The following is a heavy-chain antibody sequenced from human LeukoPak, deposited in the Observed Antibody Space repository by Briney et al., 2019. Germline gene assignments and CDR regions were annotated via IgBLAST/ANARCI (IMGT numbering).Heavy chain of an antibody. CDR2: FDPEDGET. Sequence: ASVKVSXKVSGYTLTELSMHWVRQAPGKGLEWMGGFDPEDGETIYAQKFQGRVTMTEDTSTDTAYMELSSLRSEDTAVYYCATSYQYYDIFSVRAWGQGTLVTVSS. J-gene: IGHJ5*02. D-gene: IGHD3-9*01. CDR1: GYTLTELS. CDR3: ATSYQYYDIFSVRA. V-gene: IGHV1-24*01.